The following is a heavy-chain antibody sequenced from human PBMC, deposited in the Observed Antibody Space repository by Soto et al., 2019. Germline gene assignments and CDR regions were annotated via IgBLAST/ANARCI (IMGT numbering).Heavy chain of an antibody. CDR3: AKNGQPPYYYYGMDV. Sequence: QGQLVQSGPEAKKPGASVKVSCKASGCTFSRYGISWVRQAPGQGLEWMGWISGYNGDTKYAQKVQGRVPMTIDTSTYTAYMELRSLTSDDTAIYYCAKNGQPPYYYYGMDVWGQGTTVTVSS. V-gene: IGHV1-18*01. J-gene: IGHJ6*02. CDR2: ISGYNGDT. CDR1: GCTFSRYG. D-gene: IGHD2-8*01.